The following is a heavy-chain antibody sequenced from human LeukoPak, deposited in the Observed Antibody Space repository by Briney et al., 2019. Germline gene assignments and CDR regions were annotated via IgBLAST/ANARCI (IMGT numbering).Heavy chain of an antibody. V-gene: IGHV3-23*01. J-gene: IGHJ6*03. CDR1: GFTFSSYG. CDR3: ARDIVMIVVAMDV. D-gene: IGHD3-22*01. Sequence: PGGSLRLSCAASGFTFSSYGMSWVRQAPGKGLEWVSAISGSGGSTYYADSVKGRFTISRDNSKNTLYLQMNSLRAEDTAVYYCARDIVMIVVAMDVWGKGTTVTVSS. CDR2: ISGSGGST.